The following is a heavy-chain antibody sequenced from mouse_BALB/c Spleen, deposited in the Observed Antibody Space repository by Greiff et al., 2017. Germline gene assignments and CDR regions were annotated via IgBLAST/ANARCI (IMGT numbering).Heavy chain of an antibody. J-gene: IGHJ2*01. D-gene: IGHD2-4*01. CDR2: INPYNDGT. V-gene: IGHV1-14*01. CDR3: ARSTMITTGDYFDY. Sequence: LQESGPELVKPGASVKMSCKASGYTFTSYVMHWVKQKPGQGLEWIGYINPYNDGTKYNEKFKGKATLTSDKSSSTAYMELSSLTSEDSAVYYCARSTMITTGDYFDYWGQGTTLTVSS. CDR1: GYTFTSYV.